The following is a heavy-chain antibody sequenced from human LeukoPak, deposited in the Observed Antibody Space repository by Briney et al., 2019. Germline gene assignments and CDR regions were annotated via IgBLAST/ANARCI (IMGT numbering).Heavy chain of an antibody. J-gene: IGHJ3*02. CDR1: GDTFSSYA. CDR3: ASERKYYYDSSALPAAFDI. Sequence: GASVKVSCKASGDTFSSYAISWVRQAPGQGLEWMGGIIPIFGTANYAQKFQGRVTITADDSTSTAYMELSSLRSEDTAVYYCASERKYYYDSSALPAAFDIWGQGTMVTVSS. D-gene: IGHD3-22*01. V-gene: IGHV1-69*13. CDR2: IIPIFGTA.